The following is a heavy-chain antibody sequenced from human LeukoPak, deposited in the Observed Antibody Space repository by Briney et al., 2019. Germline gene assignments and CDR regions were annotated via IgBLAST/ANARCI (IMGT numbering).Heavy chain of an antibody. V-gene: IGHV3-7*04. J-gene: IGHJ4*02. CDR2: INQDGSEK. CDR1: GFTFTTYW. CDR3: ARERDSTDY. Sequence: GGSLRLSCAASGFTFTTYWMSWVCQAPGKGLEWVANINQDGSEKYYVDSVKGRYAISRDNAKNSLYLQMNSLRAEDTAVYCCARERDSTDYWGQGTLVTVSS. D-gene: IGHD2/OR15-2a*01.